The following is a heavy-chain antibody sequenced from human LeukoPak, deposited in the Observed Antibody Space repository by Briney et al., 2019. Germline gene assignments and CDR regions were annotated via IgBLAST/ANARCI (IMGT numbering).Heavy chain of an antibody. CDR2: FDPEDGET. CDR3: ARGIAAANGPLVYYYYYYMDV. V-gene: IGHV1-24*01. CDR1: GYTLTELS. J-gene: IGHJ6*03. Sequence: GASVKVSCKVSGYTLTELSMHWVRQAPGKGLEWMGGFDPEDGETIYAQKFQGRVTMTEDTSTDTAYMELSSLRSEDTAVYYCARGIAAANGPLVYYYYYYMDVWGKGTTVTVSS. D-gene: IGHD6-13*01.